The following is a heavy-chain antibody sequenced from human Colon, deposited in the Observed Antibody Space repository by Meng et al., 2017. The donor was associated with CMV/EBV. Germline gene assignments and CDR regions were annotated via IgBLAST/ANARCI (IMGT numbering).Heavy chain of an antibody. CDR2: ISSSGLTI. Sequence: SCAASGFTFSDFYSSWFRQAPGRGLEWMSYISSSGLTIYYADSVKGRFTITRDTANNSLYLQMNSLRADDTAVYYCARGLSTSSWYDFDYWGQGTLVTVSS. V-gene: IGHV3-11*01. CDR1: GFTFSDFY. J-gene: IGHJ4*02. D-gene: IGHD6-13*01. CDR3: ARGLSTSSWYDFDY.